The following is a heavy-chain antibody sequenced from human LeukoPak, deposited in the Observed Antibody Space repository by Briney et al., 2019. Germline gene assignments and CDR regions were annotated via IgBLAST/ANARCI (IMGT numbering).Heavy chain of an antibody. CDR2: INPNSGGT. Sequence: ASVKVSCKASGYTFTGYYMHWVRQAPGQGLEWMGWINPNSGGTNYAQKFQGRVTMTRDTSISTAYMEVSRLRSNDTAVYYCAVNYVYGDHAHRNPGAYYYMDVWGKGTTVTVSS. V-gene: IGHV1-2*02. CDR3: AVNYVYGDHAHRNPGAYYYMDV. CDR1: GYTFTGYY. J-gene: IGHJ6*03. D-gene: IGHD4/OR15-4a*01.